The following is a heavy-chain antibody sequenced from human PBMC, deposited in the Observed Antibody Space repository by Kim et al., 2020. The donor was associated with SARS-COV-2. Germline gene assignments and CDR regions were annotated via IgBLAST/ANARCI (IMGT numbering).Heavy chain of an antibody. CDR2: IWYDGSNK. J-gene: IGHJ6*01. Sequence: GGSLRLSCTASGFTFSGYAMNWFRQAPGKGLEWVGVIWYDGSNKYYADSVKGRFTISRDNSKNTLYLQMNSLSAEDTAAYYCARAGSYHSDHRDSCYYY. CDR1: GFTFSGYA. CDR3: ARAGSYHSDHRDSCYYY. D-gene: IGHD3-22*01. V-gene: IGHV3-33*01.